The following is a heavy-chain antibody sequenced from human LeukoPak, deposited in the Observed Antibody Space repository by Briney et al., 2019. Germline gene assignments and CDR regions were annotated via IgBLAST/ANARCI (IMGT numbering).Heavy chain of an antibody. CDR1: GFTFSNYW. J-gene: IGHJ4*02. D-gene: IGHD5-12*01. V-gene: IGHV3-7*01. Sequence: QPGGSLRLSRAASGFTFSNYWMTWVRQAPGKGLEWVAHINQDGSKEYYMDSVKARFTISRDNAKNSLSLQMNSLRAEDTAVYYCVLDGGVSGYDLLDYWGQGTLVTVSS. CDR2: INQDGSKE. CDR3: VLDGGVSGYDLLDY.